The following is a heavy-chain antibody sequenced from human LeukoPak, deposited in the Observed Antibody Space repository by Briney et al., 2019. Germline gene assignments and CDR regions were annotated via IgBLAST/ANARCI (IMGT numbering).Heavy chain of an antibody. Sequence: GGSLRLSCAASGFTVSSNYMSWVRQAPGKGLEWVSVIYSGGSTYYADSVKGRFTISRDNSKNTLYLQMNSLRAEDTAVYYCVKESSYYDSSGSFDYWGQGTLVTVSS. D-gene: IGHD3-22*01. CDR3: VKESSYYDSSGSFDY. CDR1: GFTVSSNY. V-gene: IGHV3-66*01. J-gene: IGHJ4*02. CDR2: IYSGGST.